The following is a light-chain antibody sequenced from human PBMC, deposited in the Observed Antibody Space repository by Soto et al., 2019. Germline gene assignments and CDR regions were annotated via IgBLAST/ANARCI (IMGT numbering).Light chain of an antibody. V-gene: IGKV3-15*01. CDR3: QQYNNWPLT. Sequence: EIVMTQSPATLSVSPGERATLSCRASQSVSSNLAWYQQKPGQAPRLLFYGASTRATGIPARFSGSGSGTEFTLTISSLQSGDFAVYYCQQYNNWPLTFGQGTEVEIK. CDR1: QSVSSN. J-gene: IGKJ1*01. CDR2: GAS.